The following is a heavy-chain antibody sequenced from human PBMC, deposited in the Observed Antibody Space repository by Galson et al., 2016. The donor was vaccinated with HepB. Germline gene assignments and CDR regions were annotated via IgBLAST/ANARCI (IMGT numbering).Heavy chain of an antibody. D-gene: IGHD1/OR15-1a*01. V-gene: IGHV6-1*01. CDR1: GDSVSSNSAG. Sequence: CAICGDSVSSNSAGWNWIRQSPSRGLEWLGRTYYRSRWNHDFAVSVKSRITINSDTSNNQFSLQLNSVTPEDTAVYYCARDSNNGNWFDPWGQGTLVTVSS. CDR2: TYYRSRWNH. CDR3: ARDSNNGNWFDP. J-gene: IGHJ5*02.